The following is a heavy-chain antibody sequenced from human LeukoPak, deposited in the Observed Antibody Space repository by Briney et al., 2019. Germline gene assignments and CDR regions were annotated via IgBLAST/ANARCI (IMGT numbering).Heavy chain of an antibody. CDR1: GYGFSSYW. CDR3: ARHTTVGGSLRFDY. V-gene: IGHV5-51*01. D-gene: IGHD4-23*01. Sequence: GESLKISCKGSGYGFSSYWIGCVRQMPGKGLEYMGIICPGDSDTRYSQSLQGQVTISADKSLPTAYLQWSSLKASDTAMYYCARHTTVGGSLRFDYWGQGTLVTVSS. CDR2: ICPGDSDT. J-gene: IGHJ4*02.